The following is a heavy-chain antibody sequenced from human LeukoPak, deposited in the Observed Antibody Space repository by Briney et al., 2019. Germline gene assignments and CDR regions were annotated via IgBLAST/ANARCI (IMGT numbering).Heavy chain of an antibody. D-gene: IGHD2-15*01. CDR3: ARDHCSGGTCYFPLDY. V-gene: IGHV4-61*01. CDR2: MYYRGSS. J-gene: IGHJ4*02. Sequence: PSETLSLTCTVSGWSVSSGSYYWSWVRQSPGKGLEWIGCMYYRGSSNYNPSLKSRVTMSVDTSKTQFSLKLSSVTAADTAVYYCARDHCSGGTCYFPLDYWGQGTLVTVSS. CDR1: GWSVSSGSYY.